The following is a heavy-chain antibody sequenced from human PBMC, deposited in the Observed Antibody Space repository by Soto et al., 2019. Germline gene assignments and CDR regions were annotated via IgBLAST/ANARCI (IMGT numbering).Heavy chain of an antibody. D-gene: IGHD3-22*01. J-gene: IGHJ4*02. V-gene: IGHV3-30*18. CDR3: AKDGDTYDSSGYYYDY. Sequence: PGGSLRLSCAASGFTFSSYGIHWVRQAPGKGLEWVAVISYDGSNKYYADSVKGRFTISRDNSKNTLYLQMNSLRAEDTAVYYCAKDGDTYDSSGYYYDYWGQGTLVTVSS. CDR2: ISYDGSNK. CDR1: GFTFSSYG.